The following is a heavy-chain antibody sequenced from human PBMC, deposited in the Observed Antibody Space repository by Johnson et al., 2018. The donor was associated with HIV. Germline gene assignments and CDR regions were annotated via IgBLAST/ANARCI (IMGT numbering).Heavy chain of an antibody. D-gene: IGHD3-10*01. J-gene: IGHJ3*02. V-gene: IGHV3-30*03. CDR1: GFTFSSFA. CDR3: ARGPLVYYGSGLWAFDI. Sequence: QVQLVESGGGVVQPGKSLRLSCAASGFTFSSFAMHWVRQAPGKGLEWVAVMSDDISSTYYVDSVKGRFTISRDNFNNTLYLQMSSLSPEDTAVYYCARGPLVYYGSGLWAFDIWGQGTMVTVSS. CDR2: MSDDISST.